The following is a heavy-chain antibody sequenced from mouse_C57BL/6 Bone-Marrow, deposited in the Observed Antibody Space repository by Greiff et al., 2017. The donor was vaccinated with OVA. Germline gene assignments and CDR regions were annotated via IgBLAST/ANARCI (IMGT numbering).Heavy chain of an antibody. Sequence: VQLQQSGAELVRPGASVKLSCTASGFNIKDDYMHWVKQRPEQGLEWIGWIDPENGDTEYASKFQGKATKTADTSSNTAYLQLSSLTSEDTAVYYCTPSNWGDYWGQGTTLTVSS. V-gene: IGHV14-4*01. D-gene: IGHD4-1*01. CDR1: GFNIKDDY. CDR3: TPSNWGDY. CDR2: IDPENGDT. J-gene: IGHJ2*01.